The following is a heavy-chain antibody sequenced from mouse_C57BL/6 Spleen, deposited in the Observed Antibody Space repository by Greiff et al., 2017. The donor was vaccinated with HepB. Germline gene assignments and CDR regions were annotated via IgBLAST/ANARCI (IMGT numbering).Heavy chain of an antibody. CDR3: ARHHDGPMDY. J-gene: IGHJ4*01. V-gene: IGHV5-12*01. D-gene: IGHD2-3*01. Sequence: EVQLVESGGGLVQPGGSLKLSCAASGFTFSDYYMYWVRQTPEKRLEWVAYISNGGGSTYYPDTVKGRFTISRDNAKNTLYLQMSRLKSEDTAMYYCARHHDGPMDYWGQGTSVTVSS. CDR1: GFTFSDYY. CDR2: ISNGGGST.